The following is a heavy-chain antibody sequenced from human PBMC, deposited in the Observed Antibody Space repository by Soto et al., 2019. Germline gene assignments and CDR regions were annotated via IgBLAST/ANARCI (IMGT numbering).Heavy chain of an antibody. CDR1: GFTFSSYW. Sequence: EVQLVESGGGLVQPGGSLRLSCAASGFTFSSYWMHWVRQAPGKGLEWVSRMNMDGNRISYVDSVKGRCTISSDNAKNTFYMEMKSARVEDTAVYYCVRGDGDRYDGHGYLGRHWGQGSLVTVSS. CDR2: MNMDGNRI. V-gene: IGHV3-74*01. D-gene: IGHD2-21*01. J-gene: IGHJ4*02. CDR3: VRGDGDRYDGHGYLGRH.